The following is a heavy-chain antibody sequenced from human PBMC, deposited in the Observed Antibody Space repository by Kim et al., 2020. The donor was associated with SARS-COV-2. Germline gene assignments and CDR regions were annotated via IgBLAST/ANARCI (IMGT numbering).Heavy chain of an antibody. V-gene: IGHV3-30*18. J-gene: IGHJ6*02. D-gene: IGHD6-19*01. CDR2: ISYDGSNK. CDR3: AKDVRSGWYPYYGMDV. CDR1: GFTFSSYG. Sequence: GGSLRLSCAASGFTFSSYGMHWVRQAPGKGLEWVAVISYDGSNKYYADSVKGRFTISRDNSKNTLYLQMNSLRAEDTAVYYCAKDVRSGWYPYYGMDVWGQGTTVTVSS.